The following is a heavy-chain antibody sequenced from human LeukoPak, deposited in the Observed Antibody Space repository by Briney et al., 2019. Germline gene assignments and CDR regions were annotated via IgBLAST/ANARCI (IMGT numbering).Heavy chain of an antibody. CDR1: GFTFSSYS. J-gene: IGHJ6*03. D-gene: IGHD6-6*01. Sequence: GGSLRLSCAASGFTFSSYSMNWLRQAPGKGLEWVSSISSSSSYIYYADSVKGRFTISRDNAKNSLYLQMNSLRAEDTAVYYCARDLGSSSAAWYYYYYMDVWGKGTTVTVSS. CDR3: ARDLGSSSAAWYYYYYMDV. V-gene: IGHV3-21*01. CDR2: ISSSSSYI.